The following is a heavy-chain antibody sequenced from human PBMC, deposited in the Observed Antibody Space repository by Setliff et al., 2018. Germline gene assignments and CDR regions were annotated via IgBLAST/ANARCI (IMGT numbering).Heavy chain of an antibody. CDR2: ISAYNDNT. CDR3: ARASPHHPYDSSGYYYGDY. D-gene: IGHD3-22*01. Sequence: ASVKVSCKTSGYTFTSYAISWVRQAPGQGLEWMGWISAYNDNTNYAQKFQGRVTMTTDTSTSTAYMELTSLRSDDTAVYYCARASPHHPYDSSGYYYGDYWGQVTLVTVSS. CDR1: GYTFTSYA. J-gene: IGHJ4*02. V-gene: IGHV1-18*01.